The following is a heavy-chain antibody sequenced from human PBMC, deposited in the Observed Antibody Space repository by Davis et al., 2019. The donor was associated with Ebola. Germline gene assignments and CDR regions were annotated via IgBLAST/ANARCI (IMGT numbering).Heavy chain of an antibody. CDR1: GFTFSSYA. J-gene: IGHJ4*02. CDR2: ISGSGVST. CDR3: AKGRHVLLAFDY. D-gene: IGHD1-26*01. V-gene: IGHV3-23*01. Sequence: GESLKISCAASGFTFSSYAMSWVRQAPGKGLEWVSAISGSGVSTYYAASVKGRFTISRDNSKNTLYLQMNSLRAEDTAVYYCAKGRHVLLAFDYWGQGTLVTVSS.